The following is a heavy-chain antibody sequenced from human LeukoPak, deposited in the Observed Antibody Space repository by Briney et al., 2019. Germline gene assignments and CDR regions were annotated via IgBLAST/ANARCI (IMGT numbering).Heavy chain of an antibody. CDR1: GFTFRNYG. Sequence: GGSLRLSWAASGFTFRNYGMHWVRQAPAKGLEWVALISSDGSNKYYADSVKGRFTISRANSKNTLYLQMISLRAEDTAVYYCANYGSVSYFAYWGQGTLVTVSS. CDR2: ISSDGSNK. V-gene: IGHV3-30*18. CDR3: ANYGSVSYFAY. J-gene: IGHJ4*02. D-gene: IGHD3-10*01.